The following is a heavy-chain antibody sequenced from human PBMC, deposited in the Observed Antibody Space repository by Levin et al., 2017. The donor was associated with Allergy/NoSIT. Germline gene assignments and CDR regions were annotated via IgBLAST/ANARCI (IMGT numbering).Heavy chain of an antibody. CDR3: AAWVIPFEV. J-gene: IGHJ3*01. CDR2: IWNDGST. Sequence: QPGGSLRLSCAASGFSVSSTYMSWVRQAPGKGLEWVSVIWNDGSTYYADSVKGRFTISRDKSKNTLYLQMNSLRAEDTAVFYCAAWVIPFEVWGQGTMVTVSS. D-gene: IGHD2/OR15-2a*01. V-gene: IGHV3-53*01. CDR1: GFSVSSTY.